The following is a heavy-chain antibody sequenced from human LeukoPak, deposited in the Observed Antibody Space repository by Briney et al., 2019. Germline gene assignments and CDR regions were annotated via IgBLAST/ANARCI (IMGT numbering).Heavy chain of an antibody. V-gene: IGHV4-4*07. Sequence: SETLSLTCTVSGASISNYYWTWIRQPAGKGLEWIGRIHSSGTSYYNSSLRSRVTMSIDTSQNQFSLKLTAVTAADTAVYYCARDQFRSSSDYWGQGTLVTVSS. J-gene: IGHJ4*02. CDR3: ARDQFRSSSDY. CDR2: IHSSGTS. CDR1: GASISNYY.